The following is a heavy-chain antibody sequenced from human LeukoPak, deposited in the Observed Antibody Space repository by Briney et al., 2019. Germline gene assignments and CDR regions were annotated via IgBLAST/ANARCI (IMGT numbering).Heavy chain of an antibody. CDR3: AKESAYGDYFDY. CDR2: ISWNSGSI. Sequence: GGSLRLSCAASGFTFDDYAMHWVRQAPGKGLEWVSGISWNSGSIGYADSVKGRFTISRDNAKNSLYLQMNSLRAEDTALYYCAKESAYGDYFDYWGQGTLVTVSS. D-gene: IGHD4-17*01. V-gene: IGHV3-9*01. J-gene: IGHJ4*02. CDR1: GFTFDDYA.